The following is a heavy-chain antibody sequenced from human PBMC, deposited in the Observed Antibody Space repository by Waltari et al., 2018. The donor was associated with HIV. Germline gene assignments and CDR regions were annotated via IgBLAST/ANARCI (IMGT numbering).Heavy chain of an antibody. V-gene: IGHV3-30-3*01. CDR1: GFIFSNYA. D-gene: IGHD4-17*01. J-gene: IGHJ4*02. CDR3: ARDWTVATITTYYFDY. Sequence: QVQLVESGGGVVQPGRSLRLSCVASGFIFSNYAMHWVRQAPGKGWGWVAVISYDGNNTYFAESVKGRFTISRDNSENTLYLQMTSLRAEDTAVYYCARDWTVATITTYYFDYWGQGTLVTVSS. CDR2: ISYDGNNT.